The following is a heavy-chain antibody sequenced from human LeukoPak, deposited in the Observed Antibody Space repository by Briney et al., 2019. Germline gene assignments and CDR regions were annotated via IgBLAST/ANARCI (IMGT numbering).Heavy chain of an antibody. V-gene: IGHV3-66*02. D-gene: IGHD5-12*01. CDR2: MYSRGKT. Sequence: GESLRLSCAASGLTVTTNYVSWVRQAPGKGLEWVSVMYSRGKTYYADSVKGGFTISRDISTNMVHLQMNSLRTEDTAMYFCASNDYPITYQYMDVWGTGTTVTVSS. J-gene: IGHJ6*03. CDR3: ASNDYPITYQYMDV. CDR1: GLTVTTNY.